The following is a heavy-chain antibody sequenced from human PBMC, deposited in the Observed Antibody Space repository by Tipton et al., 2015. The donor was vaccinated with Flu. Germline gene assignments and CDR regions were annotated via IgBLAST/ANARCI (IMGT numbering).Heavy chain of an antibody. CDR2: IYYSGST. CDR3: ARAPPYSSSWYSFDY. J-gene: IGHJ4*02. CDR1: GGSISSSSYY. V-gene: IGHV4-39*07. Sequence: LRLSCTVSGGSISSSSYYWGWIRQPPGKGLEWIGSIYYSGSTYYNPSLKSRVTISADTSKNQFSLKLSSVTAADTAVYYCARAPPYSSSWYSFDYWGQGTLVTVSS. D-gene: IGHD6-13*01.